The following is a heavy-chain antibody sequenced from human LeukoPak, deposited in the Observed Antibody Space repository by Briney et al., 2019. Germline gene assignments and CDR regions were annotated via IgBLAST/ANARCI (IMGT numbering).Heavy chain of an antibody. D-gene: IGHD3-10*01. CDR1: GFNFSDYS. V-gene: IGHV3-48*02. CDR2: IGANSTI. J-gene: IGHJ3*02. Sequence: GGSLRLSCAASGFNFSDYSMKWVRQAPGKGLERVSYIGANSTIYYANSVKGRFTISRDNAKNSLSLQMNNLRDDDTAVYYCAREGYYGAFDSWGQGTMVTVSS. CDR3: AREGYYGAFDS.